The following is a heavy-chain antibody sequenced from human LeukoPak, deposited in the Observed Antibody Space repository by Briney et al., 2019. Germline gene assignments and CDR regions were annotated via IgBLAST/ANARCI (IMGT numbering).Heavy chain of an antibody. D-gene: IGHD5-24*01. CDR3: AKASALATHPFAS. V-gene: IGHV3-74*01. CDR1: GFTFSSYW. CDR2: INIDGSNS. Sequence: GWSLRLSCAASGFTFSSYWMHWVRQAPGKGLGWVSRINIDGSNSNYADSVKGRFTISRDNAKNAVYLQTNSLRGEDTAVYDCAKASALATHPFASWGQGALLTVSP. J-gene: IGHJ4*02.